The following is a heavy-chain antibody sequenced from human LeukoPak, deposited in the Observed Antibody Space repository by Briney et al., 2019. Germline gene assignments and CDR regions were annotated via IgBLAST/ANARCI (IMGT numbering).Heavy chain of an antibody. J-gene: IGHJ3*02. D-gene: IGHD3-22*01. Sequence: GGSLRLSCAASAFSLGSNYMTWVRQPPGKGLEGVSPISGSGGRTYYADSVKGRFTISRDDSKNTLYLQMNSLRAEDTAVYYCAKGRTMIAVAFDIWGQGTMVTVSS. CDR2: ISGSGGRT. V-gene: IGHV3-23*01. CDR1: AFSLGSNY. CDR3: AKGRTMIAVAFDI.